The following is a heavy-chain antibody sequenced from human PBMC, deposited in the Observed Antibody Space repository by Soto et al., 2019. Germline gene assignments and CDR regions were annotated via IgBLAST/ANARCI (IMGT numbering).Heavy chain of an antibody. V-gene: IGHV3-21*01. J-gene: IGHJ6*02. CDR1: GFTFSSYS. CDR3: ARDLDRGYDFWSGYYTVYYYYYGMDV. D-gene: IGHD3-3*01. CDR2: ISSSSSYI. Sequence: PGGSLRLSCAASGFTFSSYSMNWVRQAPGKGLEWVSSISSSSSYIYYADSVKGRFTISRDNAKNSLYLQMNSLRAEDTAVYYCARDLDRGYDFWSGYYTVYYYYYGMDVWGQGITVTVSS.